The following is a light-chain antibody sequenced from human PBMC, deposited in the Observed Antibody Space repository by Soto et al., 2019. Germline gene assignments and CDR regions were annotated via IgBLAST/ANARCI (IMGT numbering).Light chain of an antibody. J-gene: IGLJ1*01. Sequence: QSVLTQPASGSESPGQSITISCTGTSSDVGGYNYVSWYQQHPGKAPKLMIYDVSNRPSGVSNRFSGSKSGNTASLTISGLQAEDEADYYCSSYTSSSTYVFGTGTKVTVL. CDR1: SSDVGGYNY. CDR2: DVS. V-gene: IGLV2-14*01. CDR3: SSYTSSSTYV.